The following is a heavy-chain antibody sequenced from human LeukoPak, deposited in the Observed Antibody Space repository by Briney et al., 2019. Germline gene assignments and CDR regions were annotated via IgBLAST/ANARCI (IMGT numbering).Heavy chain of an antibody. Sequence: PSETLSLNCTVSGGSIGTSAYYWNWIRQHPGKGLEWIGFISDSGSTLYNPSLKSRVTISSDTSKNQLSLKLTSVTAADMAVYYCARGRYSYGWNDSWGQGTLVTVSS. CDR3: ARGRYSYGWNDS. CDR2: ISDSGST. D-gene: IGHD3-16*02. CDR1: GGSIGTSAYY. J-gene: IGHJ5*01. V-gene: IGHV4-31*03.